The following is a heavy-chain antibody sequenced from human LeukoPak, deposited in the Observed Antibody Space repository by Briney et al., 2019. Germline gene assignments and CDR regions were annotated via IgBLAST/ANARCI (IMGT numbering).Heavy chain of an antibody. CDR3: ARDPNPNYYYYGMDV. CDR1: GFTFSDYY. Sequence: GGSLRLSCAASGFTFSDYYMSWIRQAPGKGLEWVSYISSSGSTIYYADSVKGRFTISRDNAKNSLYLQMNSLRAEDTAVYYCARDPNPNYYYYGMDVWGQGTTVTVSS. CDR2: ISSSGSTI. D-gene: IGHD1-14*01. V-gene: IGHV3-11*01. J-gene: IGHJ6*02.